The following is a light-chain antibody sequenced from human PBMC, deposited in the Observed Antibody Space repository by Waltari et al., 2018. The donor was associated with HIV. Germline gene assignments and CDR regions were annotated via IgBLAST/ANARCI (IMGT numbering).Light chain of an antibody. CDR2: RNN. CDR1: NNNIGYQV. V-gene: IGLV10-54*01. J-gene: IGLJ3*02. CDR3: SAWDSGLNGWV. Sequence: QAGLTQPPSMSTGLGQTATLTCSGDNNNIGYQVVAWVQHRQGHPPKLLSHRNNNRPSGIPGRFSAFRSGDTGFLTISGLQSEDEGDFFCSAWDSGLNGWVFGGGTQLTLL.